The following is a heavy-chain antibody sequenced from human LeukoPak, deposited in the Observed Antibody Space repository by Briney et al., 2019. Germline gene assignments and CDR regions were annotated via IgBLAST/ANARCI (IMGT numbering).Heavy chain of an antibody. V-gene: IGHV3-23*01. Sequence: PGGSLRLSCAASGFTFSSYAMSWVRQAPGKGLEWVSAISGSGGSTYYADSVKGRFTISRDNSKNTLYLQMNSLRAEDTAVYYCAKGKDTYSYDSSGYYFGEYWGQGTLVTVSS. J-gene: IGHJ4*02. CDR3: AKGKDTYSYDSSGYYFGEY. CDR2: ISGSGGST. D-gene: IGHD3-22*01. CDR1: GFTFSSYA.